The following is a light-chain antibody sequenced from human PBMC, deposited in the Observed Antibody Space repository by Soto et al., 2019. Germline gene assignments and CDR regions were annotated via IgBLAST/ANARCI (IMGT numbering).Light chain of an antibody. CDR3: QKYDHAPLT. CDR1: QGIGNY. V-gene: IGKV1-27*01. J-gene: IGKJ4*01. CDR2: AAS. Sequence: DIQMTQSPSSLPASVGDRVTITCRASQGIGNYLAWYQQRPGKVPKLLIYAASTLQSGVPSRFSGSGSGPDFTLTISSLQPEDVATYYCQKYDHAPLTFGGGTKVEIK.